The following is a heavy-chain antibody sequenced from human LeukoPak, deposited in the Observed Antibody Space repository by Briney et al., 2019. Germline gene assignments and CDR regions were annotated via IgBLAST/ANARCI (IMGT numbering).Heavy chain of an antibody. CDR2: MNPNTGNA. Sequence: GASVKVSCKASGYTFANFDINWVRQATGQGLEWMGWMNPNTGNAGYAQRFQDRVTITWDASISTAYMDLSSLRSEDTAVYYCARVGYSNSYDYWGQGTLVTVS. CDR1: GYTFANFD. J-gene: IGHJ4*02. V-gene: IGHV1-8*03. CDR3: ARVGYSNSYDY. D-gene: IGHD4-11*01.